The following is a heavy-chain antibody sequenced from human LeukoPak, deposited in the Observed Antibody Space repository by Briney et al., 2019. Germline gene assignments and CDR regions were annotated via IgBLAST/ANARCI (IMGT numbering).Heavy chain of an antibody. CDR2: VSYDGSNK. CDR1: GFRFSSYG. Sequence: GGSLRLSCTASGFRFSSYGIHWVRQTPGKGLEWVALVSYDGSNKDYADSVKGRFTISRDNSKNTVYLQINSLRAADTAVYYCAREMGSVYFAYSGQGTLVTVSS. V-gene: IGHV3-33*01. CDR3: AREMGSVYFAY. D-gene: IGHD3-10*01. J-gene: IGHJ4*02.